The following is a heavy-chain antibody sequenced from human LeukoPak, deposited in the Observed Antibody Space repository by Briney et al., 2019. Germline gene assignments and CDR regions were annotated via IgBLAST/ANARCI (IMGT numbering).Heavy chain of an antibody. CDR1: GLTFSSYG. J-gene: IGHJ4*02. CDR2: IWYDGSNK. CDR3: ARDGGPLGWELLYYFDY. V-gene: IGHV3-33*01. D-gene: IGHD1-26*01. Sequence: TGGSLRLSCAASGLTFSSYGMHWVRQAPGKGLEWVAVIWYDGSNKYYADSVKGRFTISRDNSKNTLYLQMNSLRAEDTAVYYCARDGGPLGWELLYYFDYWGQGTLVTVSS.